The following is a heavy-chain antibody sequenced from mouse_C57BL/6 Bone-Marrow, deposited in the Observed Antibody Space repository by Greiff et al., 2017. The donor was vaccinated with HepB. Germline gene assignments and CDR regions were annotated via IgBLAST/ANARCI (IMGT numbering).Heavy chain of an antibody. V-gene: IGHV1-15*01. D-gene: IGHD1-1*01. CDR1: GYTFTDYE. CDR2: IDPETGGT. J-gene: IGHJ1*03. CDR3: ARRNYGRWYFDV. Sequence: QVQLQQSGAELVRPGASVTLSCKASGYTFTDYEMHWVKQTPVHGLEWIGAIDPETGGTAYNQKFKGKAILTADKSSSTAYMQLSSLTSEDSAVYYCARRNYGRWYFDVWGTGTTVTVSS.